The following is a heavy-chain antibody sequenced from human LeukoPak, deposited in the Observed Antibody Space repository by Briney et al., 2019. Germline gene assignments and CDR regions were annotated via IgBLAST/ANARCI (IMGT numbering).Heavy chain of an antibody. CDR2: ISYDGSNK. V-gene: IGHV3-30*18. D-gene: IGHD2-2*01. CDR3: AKEANIVVVPAARYYYGMDV. Sequence: PGGSLRLSCAASGFTFSSYGMHGVRQAQGKGLEWVAVISYDGSNKYYADSVKGRFTISRDNSKNTLNLQMNSLRAEDTAVYYCAKEANIVVVPAARYYYGMDVWDKGTTVTVSS. J-gene: IGHJ6*04. CDR1: GFTFSSYG.